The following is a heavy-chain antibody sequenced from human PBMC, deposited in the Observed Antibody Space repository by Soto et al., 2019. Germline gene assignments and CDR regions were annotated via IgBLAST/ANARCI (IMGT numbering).Heavy chain of an antibody. V-gene: IGHV4-4*02. CDR2: IYHSGST. CDR3: ARVTQWERNYFDY. D-gene: IGHD1-26*01. J-gene: IGHJ4*02. Sequence: PSETLSLTCAVSGGSISSSNWWSWVRQPPGKGLEWIGEIYHSGSTNYNPSLKSRVTISVDKSKNQFSLKLSSVTAADTAVYYCARVTQWERNYFDYWGQGTLVTVSS. CDR1: GGSISSSNW.